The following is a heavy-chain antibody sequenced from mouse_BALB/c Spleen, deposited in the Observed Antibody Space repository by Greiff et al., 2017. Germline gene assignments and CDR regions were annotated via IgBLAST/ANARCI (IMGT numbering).Heavy chain of an antibody. D-gene: IGHD2-1*01. Sequence: EVKVEESGPSLVKPSQTLSLTCSVTGDSITSGYWNWIRKFPGNKLEYMGYISYSGSTYYNPSLKSRISITRDTSKNQYYLQLNSVTTEDTATYYCARHGYGNSWFAYWGQGTLVTVSA. CDR1: GDSITSGY. V-gene: IGHV3-8*02. CDR3: ARHGYGNSWFAY. J-gene: IGHJ3*01. CDR2: ISYSGST.